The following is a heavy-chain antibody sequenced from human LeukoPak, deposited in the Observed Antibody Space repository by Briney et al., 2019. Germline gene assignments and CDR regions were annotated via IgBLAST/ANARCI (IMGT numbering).Heavy chain of an antibody. V-gene: IGHV1-69*04. CDR1: GGTFSSYT. CDR3: ARDSTPRLESSPYYYYYMDV. D-gene: IGHD3-3*01. Sequence: SVKVSCKASGGTFSSYTISWVRQAPGQGLGWMGRIIPILGIANYAQKFQGRVTITADKSTSTAYMELSSLRSEDTAVYYCARDSTPRLESSPYYYYYMDVWGKGTTVTVSS. CDR2: IIPILGIA. J-gene: IGHJ6*03.